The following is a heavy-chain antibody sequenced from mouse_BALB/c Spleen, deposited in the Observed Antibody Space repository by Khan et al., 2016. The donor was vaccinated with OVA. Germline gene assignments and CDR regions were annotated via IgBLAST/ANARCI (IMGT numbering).Heavy chain of an antibody. V-gene: IGHV3-2*02. CDR3: ARDGSRYNYAMDY. D-gene: IGHD2-3*01. CDR1: GYSITSDYA. J-gene: IGHJ4*01. Sequence: EVQLVETGPGLVKPSQSLSLTCTVTGYSITSDYAWNWIRQFPGNKLEWMGYISSSGSTNYNPALKSRISITRDTSKIQFFLQLNSVTTEDTATYYCARDGSRYNYAMDYWGQGTSVTVSS. CDR2: ISSSGST.